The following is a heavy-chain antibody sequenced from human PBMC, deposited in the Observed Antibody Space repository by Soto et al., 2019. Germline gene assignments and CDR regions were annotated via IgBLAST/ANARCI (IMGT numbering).Heavy chain of an antibody. D-gene: IGHD5-18*01. CDR2: ITSSGSTT. CDR3: ARERYSYGPYYFDY. V-gene: IGHV3-11*01. CDR1: GFTFSDYY. J-gene: IGHJ4*02. Sequence: QVQLVESGGDLVKPGGSLRLSCAASGFTFSDYYMRWIRQAPGKELEWVSSITSSGSTTYYTDSVKGRFTISRDNAKNSLYLQMNSRRAEDTAVYYCARERYSYGPYYFDYWGQGTLVTVSS.